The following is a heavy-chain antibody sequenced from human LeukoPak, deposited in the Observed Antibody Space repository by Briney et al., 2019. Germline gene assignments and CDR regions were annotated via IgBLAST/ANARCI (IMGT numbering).Heavy chain of an antibody. Sequence: ASVEVSCKASGYTFTDYYIHWVRQAPGQGLEWMSWINPNSGDKRSAQKFQGRLSMTSDTSMSTAYMELSSLRSDDTAIYYCAREFCTGGGKCSKTCDYWGQGTLVTVSS. CDR1: GYTFTDYY. J-gene: IGHJ4*02. CDR3: AREFCTGGGKCSKTCDY. D-gene: IGHD2-8*02. V-gene: IGHV1-2*02. CDR2: INPNSGDK.